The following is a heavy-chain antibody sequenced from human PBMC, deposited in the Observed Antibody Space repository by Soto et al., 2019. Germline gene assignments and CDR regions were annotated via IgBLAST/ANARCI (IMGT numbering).Heavy chain of an antibody. V-gene: IGHV1-69*13. CDR2: IIPIFGTA. CDR3: ARDPEHHGENYYYVMDV. J-gene: IGHJ6*02. CDR1: GGTFSSYA. D-gene: IGHD3-10*01. Sequence: SVKVSCKASGGTFSSYAISWVRQAPGQGLEWMGGIIPIFGTANYAQKFQGRVTITADESTSTAYMELSSLRSEDTAVYYCARDPEHHGENYYYVMDVWGQGITVTVS.